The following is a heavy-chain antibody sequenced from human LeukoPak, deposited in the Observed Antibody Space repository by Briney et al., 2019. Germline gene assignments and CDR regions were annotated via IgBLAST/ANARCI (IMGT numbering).Heavy chain of an antibody. J-gene: IGHJ4*02. D-gene: IGHD6-13*01. V-gene: IGHV1-18*01. CDR2: ISAYNGNT. CDR3: ARDRREYIAAAGPPDFDY. CDR1: GYTFTSYG. Sequence: ASVKVSCKASGYTFTSYGISWVRQAPGQGLEWMGWISAYNGNTNYAQKLQGGVTMTTDTSTSTAYMELRSLRSDDTAVYYCARDRREYIAAAGPPDFDYWGQGTLVTVSP.